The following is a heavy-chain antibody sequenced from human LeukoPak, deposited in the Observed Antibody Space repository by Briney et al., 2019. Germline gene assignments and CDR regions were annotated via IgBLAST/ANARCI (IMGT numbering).Heavy chain of an antibody. Sequence: SETLSLTCTVSGGSISNYYWSWIRQPPGKGLEWIGYISYSGSTGYNPSLKSRVTISADTSKNHFSLKLTSVTAADTAVYYCARHRSGSSSFYFDYWGQGTLVTVSS. CDR1: GGSISNYY. D-gene: IGHD1-26*01. CDR3: ARHRSGSSSFYFDY. V-gene: IGHV4-59*08. CDR2: ISYSGST. J-gene: IGHJ4*02.